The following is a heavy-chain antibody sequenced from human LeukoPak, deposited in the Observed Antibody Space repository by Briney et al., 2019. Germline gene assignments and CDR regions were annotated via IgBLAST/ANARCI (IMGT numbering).Heavy chain of an antibody. Sequence: GGSLRLSCAASGFTFSSYAMHWVRQAPGKGLEYVPAISSNGGSTYYANSVKGRFTISRDNSKNTLYLQMGSLRAEDMAVYYCARGSYSGSYNYWGQGTLVTVSS. CDR1: GFTFSSYA. CDR2: ISSNGGST. D-gene: IGHD1-26*01. J-gene: IGHJ4*02. V-gene: IGHV3-64*01. CDR3: ARGSYSGSYNY.